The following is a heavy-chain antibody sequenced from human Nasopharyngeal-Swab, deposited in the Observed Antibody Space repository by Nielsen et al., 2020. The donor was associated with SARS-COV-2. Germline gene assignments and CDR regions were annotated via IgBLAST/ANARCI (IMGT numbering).Heavy chain of an antibody. V-gene: IGHV3-21*01. D-gene: IGHD1-14*01. CDR3: ARDRGITMPFDY. CDR2: ISSSSSYI. CDR1: GFTLSSYG. Sequence: GESLKISCAASGFTLSSYGMSWVRQAPGKGLEWVSSISSSSSYIYYADSVKGRFTISRDNAKNSLYLQMNSLRAEDTAVYYCARDRGITMPFDYWGQGTLVTVSS. J-gene: IGHJ4*02.